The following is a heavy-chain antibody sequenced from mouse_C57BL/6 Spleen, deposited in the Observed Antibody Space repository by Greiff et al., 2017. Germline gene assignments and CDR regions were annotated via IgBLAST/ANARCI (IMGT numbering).Heavy chain of an antibody. CDR1: GYAFSSSW. CDR3: ARDEDYGSSLYYFDY. J-gene: IGHJ2*01. Sequence: QVQLQQSGPELVKPGASVTISCKASGYAFSSSWLNWVKQRPGKGLAWIGRIYPGDGDTNYNGKFKGKATLAADTSSSPAYMQLSSLTSEDSAVYVCARDEDYGSSLYYFDYWGQGTTRTVSS. D-gene: IGHD1-1*01. V-gene: IGHV1-82*01. CDR2: IYPGDGDT.